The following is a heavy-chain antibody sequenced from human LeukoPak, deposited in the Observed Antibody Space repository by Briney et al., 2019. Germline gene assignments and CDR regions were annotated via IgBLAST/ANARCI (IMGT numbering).Heavy chain of an antibody. CDR2: MSYDGSNK. Sequence: GRSLRLSCAASGFTFSSYAMHWVRQAPGKGLEWVAVMSYDGSNKYYADSVKGRFTISRDNSKNTLYLQMNSLRAEDTAVYYCARVPVRFDWGQGTLVTVSS. V-gene: IGHV3-30-3*01. CDR3: ARVPVRFD. J-gene: IGHJ4*02. D-gene: IGHD3-3*01. CDR1: GFTFSSYA.